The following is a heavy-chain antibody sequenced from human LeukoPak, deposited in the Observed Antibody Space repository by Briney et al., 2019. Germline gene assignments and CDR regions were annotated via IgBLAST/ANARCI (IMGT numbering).Heavy chain of an antibody. CDR2: IIPIFGTA. D-gene: IGHD3-10*01. Sequence: VASVKVSCKASGGTFSSYAISWVRQAPGQGLEWMGGIIPIFGTANYAQKFQGRVTITADESTSTAYMELSSLRSEDTAVYYCARVYYGSGSYYFDYWGQGTLVTASS. J-gene: IGHJ4*02. CDR3: ARVYYGSGSYYFDY. V-gene: IGHV1-69*13. CDR1: GGTFSSYA.